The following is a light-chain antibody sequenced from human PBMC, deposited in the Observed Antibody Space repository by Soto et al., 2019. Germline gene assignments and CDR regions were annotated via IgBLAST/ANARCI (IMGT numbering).Light chain of an antibody. V-gene: IGKV3-11*01. Sequence: EIVLTQSPATLSLSPGERATLSCRATQRIANYLAWYQQKPDQAPRLLIYDTFNRATGIPARFSGSGSGTDFALTISSLEPEDFAVYYCQQRNYWPITFGQGTRLEI. CDR2: DTF. CDR3: QQRNYWPIT. CDR1: QRIANY. J-gene: IGKJ5*01.